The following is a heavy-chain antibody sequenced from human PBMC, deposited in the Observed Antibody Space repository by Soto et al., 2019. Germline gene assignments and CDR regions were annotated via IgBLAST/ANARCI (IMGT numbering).Heavy chain of an antibody. CDR3: ARIWGPYYYYGMDV. Sequence: QVTLKESGPVLVKPTETLTLTCTVSGFSLSNARMGVSCIRQPPGKALEWLAHSFSNDEKSYSTSLKSSLTISKDTSKSQVVLTMTNMDPVDTATYYCARIWGPYYYYGMDVWGQGTTVTVSS. CDR2: SFSNDEK. V-gene: IGHV2-26*01. D-gene: IGHD7-27*01. CDR1: GFSLSNARMG. J-gene: IGHJ6*02.